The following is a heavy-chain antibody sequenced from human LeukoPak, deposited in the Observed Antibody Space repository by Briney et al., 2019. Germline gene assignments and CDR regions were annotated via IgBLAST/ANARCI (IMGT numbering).Heavy chain of an antibody. CDR3: ATVGYGSGYGGFDY. V-gene: IGHV1-24*01. D-gene: IGHD3-10*01. J-gene: IGHJ4*02. CDR2: FDPEDGET. Sequence: ASVKVSCKVSGYTLTELSMHWVRQAPGKGLEWMGGFDPEDGETIYAQKFQGRVTMTEDTSTDTAYMELSSLRSEDTAVYYCATVGYGSGYGGFDYWGQGTLVTVSS. CDR1: GYTLTELS.